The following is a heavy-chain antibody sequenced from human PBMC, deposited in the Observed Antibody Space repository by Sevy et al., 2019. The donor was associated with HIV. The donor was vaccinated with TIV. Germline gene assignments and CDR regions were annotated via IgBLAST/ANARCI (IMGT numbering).Heavy chain of an antibody. D-gene: IGHD3-16*01. J-gene: IGHJ6*02. Sequence: ASVKVSCKVSGYTLTELSMHWVRQAPGKGLEWMGGFDPEDGETIYAQKFQGRATMTEDTSTDTAYMELSSLRSEDTAVYYCATVAREGDGYYYYYGMDVWGQGTTVTVSS. V-gene: IGHV1-24*01. CDR3: ATVAREGDGYYYYYGMDV. CDR2: FDPEDGET. CDR1: GYTLTELS.